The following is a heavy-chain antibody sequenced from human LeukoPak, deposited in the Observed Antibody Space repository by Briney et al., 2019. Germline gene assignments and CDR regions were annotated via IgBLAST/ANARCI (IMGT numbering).Heavy chain of an antibody. CDR1: GITFSSFV. Sequence: GGSLRLSCAASGITFSSFVMNWVRQAPGKGLEWVSGINWNGGSTGYADSVKGRFTISRDNAKNSLYLQMNSLRAEDTALYYCAREGSSGSYYNYWGQGTLVTVSS. CDR3: AREGSSGSYYNY. V-gene: IGHV3-20*04. J-gene: IGHJ4*02. D-gene: IGHD1-26*01. CDR2: INWNGGST.